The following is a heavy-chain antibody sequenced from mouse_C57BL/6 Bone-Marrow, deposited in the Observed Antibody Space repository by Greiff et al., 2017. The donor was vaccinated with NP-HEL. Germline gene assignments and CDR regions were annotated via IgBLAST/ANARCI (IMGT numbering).Heavy chain of an antibody. Sequence: VQLQQPGAELVKPGASVKLSCKASGYTFTSYWMHWVKPRPGQGLEWIGMIHPNSGSTNYNEKFKSKATLTVDKSSSTAYMQLSSLTSEDSAVYYCARSMRLRRCYYAMDYWGQGTSVTVSS. V-gene: IGHV1-64*01. CDR2: IHPNSGST. J-gene: IGHJ4*01. D-gene: IGHD2-2*01. CDR3: ARSMRLRRCYYAMDY. CDR1: GYTFTSYW.